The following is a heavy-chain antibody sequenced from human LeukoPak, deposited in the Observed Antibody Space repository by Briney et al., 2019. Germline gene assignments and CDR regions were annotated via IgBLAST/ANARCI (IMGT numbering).Heavy chain of an antibody. CDR3: AKDLHSVLVYDSSTDYFDY. J-gene: IGHJ4*02. V-gene: IGHV3-30*18. CDR1: GFTFSSYG. CDR2: ISYDGSNK. D-gene: IGHD3-22*01. Sequence: GGSLRLSCAASGFTFSSYGMHWVRQAPGRGLEWVAVISYDGSNKYYADSVKGRFNISRDNSTNTVYLQMNSLRAEDTAVYYCAKDLHSVLVYDSSTDYFDYWGQGTLVTVSS.